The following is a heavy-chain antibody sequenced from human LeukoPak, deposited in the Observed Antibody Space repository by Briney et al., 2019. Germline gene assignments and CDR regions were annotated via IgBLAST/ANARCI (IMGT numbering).Heavy chain of an antibody. CDR3: AKDKTMVRGVLGGDAFDI. V-gene: IGHV3-23*01. Sequence: GGSLRLSCAASGFTFSNAWMSWVRQAPGKGLEWVSAISGSGGSTYYADSVKGRFTISRDNSKNTLYLQMNSLRAEDTAVYYCAKDKTMVRGVLGGDAFDIWGQGTMVTVSS. J-gene: IGHJ3*02. D-gene: IGHD3-10*01. CDR1: GFTFSNAW. CDR2: ISGSGGST.